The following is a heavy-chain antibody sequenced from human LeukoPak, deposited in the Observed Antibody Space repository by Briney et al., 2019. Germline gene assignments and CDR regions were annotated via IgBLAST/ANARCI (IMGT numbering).Heavy chain of an antibody. CDR1: GFIFRNYW. D-gene: IGHD3-22*01. CDR2: ITHDGSDK. V-gene: IGHV3-7*01. J-gene: IGHJ4*01. CDR3: ARAPDSSGWHFDY. Sequence: GGSLRLSCATSGFIFRNYWMTWLRQAPGKGLEWVASITHDGSDKYYVDSVKGRFIISRDNGDNSLYLQMDSVRVADTALYYCARAPDSSGWHFDYWGHGTLVSVSS.